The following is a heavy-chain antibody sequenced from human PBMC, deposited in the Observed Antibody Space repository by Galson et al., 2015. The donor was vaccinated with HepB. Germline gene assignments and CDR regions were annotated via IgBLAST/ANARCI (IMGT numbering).Heavy chain of an antibody. CDR3: AKEISSWYNY. D-gene: IGHD6-13*01. CDR2: ISYDGSNK. V-gene: IGHV3-30*18. J-gene: IGHJ4*02. CDR1: EFTFSSYG. Sequence: SCAASEFTFSSYGMHWVRQAPGKGLEWVAVISYDGSNKYYADSVKGRFTISRDNSKNTLYLQMNSLRAEDTAVYYCAKEISSWYNYWGQGTLVTVSS.